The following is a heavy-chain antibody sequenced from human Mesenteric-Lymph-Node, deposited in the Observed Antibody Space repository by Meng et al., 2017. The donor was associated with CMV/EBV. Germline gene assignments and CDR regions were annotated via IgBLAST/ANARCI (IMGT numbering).Heavy chain of an antibody. Sequence: SVKVSCKASGDTFNNYAISWVRQAPGQGLEWMGGIMPVFGKANYAQRFRGRVTITADEATSTAYVELSSLTSDDTAVYYCANRGPEPDNGGAYYYYGMDVWGQGTSVTVSS. J-gene: IGHJ6*02. CDR1: GDTFNNYA. V-gene: IGHV1-69*13. CDR3: ANRGPEPDNGGAYYYYGMDV. D-gene: IGHD1-14*01. CDR2: IMPVFGKA.